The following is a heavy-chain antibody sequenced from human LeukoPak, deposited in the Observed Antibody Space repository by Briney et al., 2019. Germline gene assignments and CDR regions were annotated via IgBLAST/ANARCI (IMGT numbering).Heavy chain of an antibody. CDR3: ARGLVRGVIIAGY. D-gene: IGHD3-10*01. J-gene: IGHJ4*02. CDR2: INHSGST. Sequence: SETLSLTCAVYGGSFSGYYWSWIRQTPGKGLEWIGEINHSGSTSYNPSLKSRVTISVDTSKNQFSLKLSSVTAADTAVYYCARGLVRGVIIAGYWGQGTLVTVSS. CDR1: GGSFSGYY. V-gene: IGHV4-34*01.